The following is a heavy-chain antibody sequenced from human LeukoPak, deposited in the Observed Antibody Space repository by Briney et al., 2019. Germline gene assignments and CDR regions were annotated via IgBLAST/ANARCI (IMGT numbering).Heavy chain of an antibody. J-gene: IGHJ5*01. CDR3: ARDGGFGVPGGDNWFDY. Sequence: GGSLRLSCAASGFTVSAKYMSWVRQGPGKGLDWISSIYSDGGTNYADSVKGRFTISRDNSKNTLYLQMNSLRPEDTAVYYCARDGGFGVPGGDNWFDYWGQGALVTVSS. CDR2: IYSDGGT. D-gene: IGHD3-16*01. V-gene: IGHV3-66*02. CDR1: GFTVSAKY.